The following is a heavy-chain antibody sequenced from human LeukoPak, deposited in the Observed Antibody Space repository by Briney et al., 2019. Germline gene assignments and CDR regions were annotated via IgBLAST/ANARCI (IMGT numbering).Heavy chain of an antibody. CDR2: ISYDGSNK. V-gene: IGHV3-30*03. CDR1: GFTFSTYG. Sequence: QAGGSLRLSCAASGFTFSTYGMHWVRQAPGKGLEWVAVISYDGSNKYYADSVKGRFTISRDNSKNTLYLQMNSLRAEDTAVYYCARARESGSLDYWGQGTLVTVSS. J-gene: IGHJ4*02. CDR3: ARARESGSLDY. D-gene: IGHD1-26*01.